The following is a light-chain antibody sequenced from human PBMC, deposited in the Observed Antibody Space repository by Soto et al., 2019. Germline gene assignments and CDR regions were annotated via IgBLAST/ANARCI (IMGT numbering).Light chain of an antibody. CDR2: AAS. V-gene: IGKV1-39*01. CDR1: QSIGSY. Sequence: DIRMTQSPSSLSASVGDRVTINCRARQSIGSYLTWYHQKPGKAPKLLIYAASTLQNGVPARFSGSCSRTVFTHTISILQPEEFATCYCQQSYSTLTFGGGTQGEIK. CDR3: QQSYSTLT. J-gene: IGKJ4*01.